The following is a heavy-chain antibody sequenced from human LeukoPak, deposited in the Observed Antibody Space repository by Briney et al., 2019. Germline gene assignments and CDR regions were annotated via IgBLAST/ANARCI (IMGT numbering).Heavy chain of an antibody. CDR2: IYYSGST. CDR1: GGSISSYY. V-gene: IGHV4-59*01. J-gene: IGHJ5*02. CDR3: ARCSGSYLWFDP. D-gene: IGHD3-10*02. Sequence: PSETLSPTCTVSGGSISSYYWSWIRQPPGKGLEWIGYIYYSGSTNYNPSLKSRVTISVDTSKNQFSLKLSSVTAADTAVYYCARCSGSYLWFDPWGQGTLVTVSS.